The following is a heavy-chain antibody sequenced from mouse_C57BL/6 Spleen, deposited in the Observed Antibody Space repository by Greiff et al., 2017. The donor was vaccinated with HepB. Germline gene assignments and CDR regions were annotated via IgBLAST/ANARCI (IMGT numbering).Heavy chain of an antibody. Sequence: QVQLQQPGAELVMPGASVKLSCKASGYTFTSYWMHWVKQRPGQGLEWIGEIDPSDSYTNYNQKFKGKSTLTVDKSSSTAYMQLSSLTSEDSAVYYCARGQLRLHYFDYWGQGTTLTVSS. CDR1: GYTFTSYW. CDR2: IDPSDSYT. CDR3: ARGQLRLHYFDY. J-gene: IGHJ2*01. D-gene: IGHD3-2*02. V-gene: IGHV1-69*01.